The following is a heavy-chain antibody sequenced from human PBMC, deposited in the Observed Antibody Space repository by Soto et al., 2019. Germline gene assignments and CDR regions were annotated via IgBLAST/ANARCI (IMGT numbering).Heavy chain of an antibody. J-gene: IGHJ4*02. CDR2: ISSSRTTI. D-gene: IGHD6-6*01. CDR3: ARVPLYSSASDY. V-gene: IGHV3-48*03. CDR1: GFTFSTYE. Sequence: GGSLTLACPASGFTFSTYEMNCIRQASGKGLDWVSYISSSRTTISYADSVKGRFTVSXXXAXXSLXLXXNSLRAEDTAVYFCARVPLYSSASDYWGQGT.